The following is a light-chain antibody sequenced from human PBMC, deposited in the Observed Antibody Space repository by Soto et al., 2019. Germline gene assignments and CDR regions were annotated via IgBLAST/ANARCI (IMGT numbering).Light chain of an antibody. Sequence: QSVLTQPRSVSGAPGQRVTISCTGSSSNIGGGYDVHWYQQLPGTAPKLLIYGNSNRPSGVPDRFSGSKSGTSASLAITGRQAEDEDDYYCQSSDSGLSASKVFGGGTKVTVL. CDR3: QSSDSGLSASKV. CDR2: GNS. J-gene: IGLJ2*01. CDR1: SSNIGGGYD. V-gene: IGLV1-40*01.